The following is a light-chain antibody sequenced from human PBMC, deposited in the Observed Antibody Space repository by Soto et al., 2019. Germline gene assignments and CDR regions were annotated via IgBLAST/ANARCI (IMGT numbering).Light chain of an antibody. J-gene: IGLJ3*02. CDR2: EVS. Sequence: QSALTQPASVSGSPGQSITISCNGTSSDVGGYNYVSWYQQHPAKAPKLMIYEVSNRPSGVSHRFSGSKSGNTASLTISGLQAEDEADYYCFSYTTSSTLVFGGGTKRTVL. CDR1: SSDVGGYNY. CDR3: FSYTTSSTLV. V-gene: IGLV2-14*01.